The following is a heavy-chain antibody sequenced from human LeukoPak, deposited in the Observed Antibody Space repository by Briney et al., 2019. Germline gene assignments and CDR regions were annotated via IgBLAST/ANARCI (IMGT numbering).Heavy chain of an antibody. CDR2: ITGSGAYT. D-gene: IGHD3-10*01. Sequence: GGSLRLSCAASGFTFISYAMSWVRQAPGKGLEWVSTITGSGAYTHYADFVKGRFTISRDNSKKTLYLQMDSLRAEDMALYYCAKWGFTYGPGYFDYWGQGTLVTVSS. CDR3: AKWGFTYGPGYFDY. J-gene: IGHJ4*02. V-gene: IGHV3-23*01. CDR1: GFTFISYA.